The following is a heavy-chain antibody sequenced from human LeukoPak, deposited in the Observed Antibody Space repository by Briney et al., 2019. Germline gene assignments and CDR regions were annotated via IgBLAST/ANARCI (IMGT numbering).Heavy chain of an antibody. Sequence: GGSLRLSCAASGFTFSSYNMNWVRQAPGKGLEWVSFISSSGSTIYYADSVKGRFTISRDNAKNSLYLQMNSLRAEDTAVYYCARDYWNDGDGGDHWGQGTLVSVSS. J-gene: IGHJ4*02. CDR3: ARDYWNDGDGGDH. CDR2: ISSSGSTI. D-gene: IGHD1-1*01. V-gene: IGHV3-48*04. CDR1: GFTFSSYN.